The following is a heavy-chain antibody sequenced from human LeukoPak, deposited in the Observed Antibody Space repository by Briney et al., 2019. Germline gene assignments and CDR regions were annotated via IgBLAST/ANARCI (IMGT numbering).Heavy chain of an antibody. CDR2: INPNSGGT. J-gene: IGHJ4*02. Sequence: ASVKVSCKASGYTFTGYYMHWVRQAPGQGLEWMGWINPNSGGTNYAQKFQGWVTMTRDTSISTAYMALSRLRSDDTAVYYCARVRRVTTLGYWGQETLVTVYS. CDR3: ARVRRVTTLGY. CDR1: GYTFTGYY. D-gene: IGHD4-17*01. V-gene: IGHV1-2*04.